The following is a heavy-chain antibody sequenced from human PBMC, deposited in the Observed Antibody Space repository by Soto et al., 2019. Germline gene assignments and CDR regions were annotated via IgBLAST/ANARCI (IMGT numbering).Heavy chain of an antibody. D-gene: IGHD6-13*01. V-gene: IGHV5-51*01. CDR1: GYSFTSYW. CDR3: ARSSGQQPRGVDY. CDR2: IYPGDSDT. Sequence: GESLKISCNGSGYSFTSYWIGWVRQMPGKGLEWMGIIYPGDSDTRYSPSFQGQVTTSADKSISTAYLQWSSLKASDTAMYYCARSSGQQPRGVDYWGQGTLVTVSS. J-gene: IGHJ4*02.